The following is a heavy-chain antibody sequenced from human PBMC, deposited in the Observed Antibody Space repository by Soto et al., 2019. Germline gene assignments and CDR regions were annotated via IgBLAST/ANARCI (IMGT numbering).Heavy chain of an antibody. Sequence: QVQLLESGPGLVKPSETLSLTCTVSGDSIGTTHSYWAWIRQSPGKGLEWIGNIHYSGSTYYMPSLRSRVTLSVDTSKNQFSLRLTSVTDEDTAVYYCARHEGNGNVWPLDYWGQGILVTVSS. J-gene: IGHJ4*02. CDR2: IHYSGST. D-gene: IGHD2-8*01. V-gene: IGHV4-39*01. CDR3: ARHEGNGNVWPLDY. CDR1: GDSIGTTHSY.